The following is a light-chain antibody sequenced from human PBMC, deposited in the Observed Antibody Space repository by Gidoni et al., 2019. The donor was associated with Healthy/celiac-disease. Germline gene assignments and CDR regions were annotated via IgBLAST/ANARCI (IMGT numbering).Light chain of an antibody. CDR3: CSYAGSSTLV. Sequence: HSALTQPASASGPPGPSITLSCTRTTSDVGSYNLASWYHQHPGKAPKLMIYEGSKRPSGVSNRFSGSKSGNTASLTISGLQAEDEADYYCCSYAGSSTLVFGGGTKLTVL. CDR2: EGS. CDR1: TSDVGSYNL. V-gene: IGLV2-23*01. J-gene: IGLJ2*01.